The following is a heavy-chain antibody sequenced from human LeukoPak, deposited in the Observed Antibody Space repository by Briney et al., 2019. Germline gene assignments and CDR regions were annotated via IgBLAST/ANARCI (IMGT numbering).Heavy chain of an antibody. CDR2: ISTSSSTI. CDR3: ARSGRVGAPTDWRIGY. V-gene: IGHV3-48*04. CDR1: GFTFSSYS. Sequence: GGSLRLSCAASGFTFSSYSMNWVRQAPGKGLEWILYISTSSSTIYYADSVKGRFTISRDNAKNSLYLQMNSLRAEDTAVYYCARSGRVGAPTDWRIGYWGQGTLVTVSS. D-gene: IGHD1-26*01. J-gene: IGHJ4*02.